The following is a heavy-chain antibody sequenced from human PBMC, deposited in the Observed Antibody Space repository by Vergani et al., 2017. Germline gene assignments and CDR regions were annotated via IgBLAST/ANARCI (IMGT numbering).Heavy chain of an antibody. Sequence: EVQLLESGGGLVQPGGSLRLSCAASGFTFSSYAMSWVRQAPGKGLEWVSAISGSGGSTYYADSVKGRFTISRDNSKNTLYLQMNSLRAEDTAVYYCARDLRNSREWLKGSLADYWGQGTLVTVSS. CDR1: GFTFSSYA. CDR2: ISGSGGST. CDR3: ARDLRNSREWLKGSLADY. D-gene: IGHD3-3*01. J-gene: IGHJ4*02. V-gene: IGHV3-23*01.